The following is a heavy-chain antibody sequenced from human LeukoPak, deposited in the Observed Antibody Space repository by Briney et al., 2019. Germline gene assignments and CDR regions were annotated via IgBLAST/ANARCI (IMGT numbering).Heavy chain of an antibody. J-gene: IGHJ4*02. V-gene: IGHV1-69*13. CDR3: ARDQRPSCLGGICYSGDY. D-gene: IGHD2-15*01. CDR1: GGTFHSYI. Sequence: VASLKVSCKASGGTFHSYIVTWVRQAPGQGLEWMGGIVPIIGTANYAQKFQGRVTITADDSTSTAYMELRSLRSEDTAIYYCARDQRPSCLGGICYSGDYWGQGTLVPVTS. CDR2: IVPIIGTA.